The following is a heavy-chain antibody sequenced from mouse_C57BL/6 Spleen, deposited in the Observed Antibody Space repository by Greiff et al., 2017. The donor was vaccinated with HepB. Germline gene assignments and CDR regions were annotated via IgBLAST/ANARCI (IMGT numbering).Heavy chain of an antibody. CDR2: INPSSGYT. CDR1: GYTFTSYW. J-gene: IGHJ4*01. Sequence: VQLQQSGAELAKPGASVKLSCKASGYTFTSYWMHWVKQRPGQGLEWIGYINPSSGYTKYNQKFKDKATLTADKSSSTADMQLSSLTYEDSAVYYCARSPVYYGYAMDYWGQGTSVTVSS. CDR3: ARSPVYYGYAMDY. V-gene: IGHV1-7*01. D-gene: IGHD1-1*01.